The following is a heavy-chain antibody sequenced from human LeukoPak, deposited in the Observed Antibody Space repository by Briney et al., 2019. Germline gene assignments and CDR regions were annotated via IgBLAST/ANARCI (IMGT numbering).Heavy chain of an antibody. Sequence: ASVKVSCKVSGYTLTELSMHWVRQAPGKGLEWMGGFDPEDGETIYAQKFQGRVTMTEDTSTDTAYMELSSLRSEDTAVYYCATDLHYYDSSGYYVDYWGQGTLVTVSS. CDR2: FDPEDGET. D-gene: IGHD3-22*01. V-gene: IGHV1-24*01. J-gene: IGHJ4*02. CDR3: ATDLHYYDSSGYYVDY. CDR1: GYTLTELS.